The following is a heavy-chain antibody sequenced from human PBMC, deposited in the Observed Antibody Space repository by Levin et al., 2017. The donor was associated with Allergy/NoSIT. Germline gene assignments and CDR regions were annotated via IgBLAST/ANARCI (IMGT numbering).Heavy chain of an antibody. D-gene: IGHD6-13*01. Sequence: GGSLRLSCAASGFTFDDYAMHWVRQAPGKGLEWVSGMSWNSGSIGYADSVKGRFTISRDNAKNSLYLQMNSLRAEDTALYYCAKDVAAAGLYFDYWGQGALVTVSS. V-gene: IGHV3-9*01. CDR3: AKDVAAAGLYFDY. CDR1: GFTFDDYA. CDR2: MSWNSGSI. J-gene: IGHJ4*02.